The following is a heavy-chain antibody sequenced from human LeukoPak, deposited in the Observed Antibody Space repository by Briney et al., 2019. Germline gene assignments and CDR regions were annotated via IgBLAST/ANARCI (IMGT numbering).Heavy chain of an antibody. D-gene: IGHD5-24*01. Sequence: SETLSLTCTVSGGSISSGGYYWSWIRQHPGKGLEWTGYIYYSGSTYYNPSLKSRVTISVDTSKNQFSLKLSSVTAADTAVYYCARERWVYDWFDPWGQGTLVTVSS. J-gene: IGHJ5*02. CDR3: ARERWVYDWFDP. CDR2: IYYSGST. CDR1: GGSISSGGYY. V-gene: IGHV4-31*03.